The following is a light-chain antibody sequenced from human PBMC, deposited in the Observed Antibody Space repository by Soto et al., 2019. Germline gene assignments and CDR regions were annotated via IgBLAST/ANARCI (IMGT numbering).Light chain of an antibody. CDR2: EVT. V-gene: IGLV2-14*01. J-gene: IGLJ1*01. Sequence: QSALTQPASVSGSLGQSITISCTGTSSDLGGYNYVSWYQQHPGKAPRLVIYEVTNRPSWVSNRCSGSKAGTTAYLTIYGRQADDEAAYPCNSFRDSSLYVVGTGTKVTVL. CDR3: NSFRDSSLYV. CDR1: SSDLGGYNY.